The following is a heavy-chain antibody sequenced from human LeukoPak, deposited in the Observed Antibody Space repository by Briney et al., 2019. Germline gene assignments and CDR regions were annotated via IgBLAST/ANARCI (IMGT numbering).Heavy chain of an antibody. V-gene: IGHV3-23*01. CDR3: AKDNTAMVYYFDY. D-gene: IGHD5-18*01. J-gene: IGHJ4*02. CDR2: ISGSGGST. CDR1: GFTFSSHA. Sequence: GGSLRLSCAASGFTFSSHAMSWVRQAPGRGLEWVSAISGSGGSTYYADSVKGRFTISRDNSKNTLYLQMNSLRAEDTAVYYCAKDNTAMVYYFDYWGQGTLVTVSS.